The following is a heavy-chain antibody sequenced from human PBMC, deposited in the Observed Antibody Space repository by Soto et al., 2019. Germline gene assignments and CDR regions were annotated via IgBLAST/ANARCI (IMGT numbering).Heavy chain of an antibody. J-gene: IGHJ6*02. CDR2: ITDSGVTT. CDR3: AREYTAWPLAYGLDV. CDR1: GFTFYTYA. V-gene: IGHV3-23*01. D-gene: IGHD2-2*02. Sequence: GGSLRLSCAASGFTFYTYAMSWVRQAPGKGLEWVSGITDSGVTTYYADSVKGRFTISRDNSKNTLYLQMNSLRAEDTAVYYCAREYTAWPLAYGLDVWGQGTTVTVSS.